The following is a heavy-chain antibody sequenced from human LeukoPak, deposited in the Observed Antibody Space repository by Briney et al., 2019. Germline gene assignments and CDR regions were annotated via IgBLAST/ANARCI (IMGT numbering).Heavy chain of an antibody. V-gene: IGHV1-18*01. J-gene: IGHJ4*02. Sequence: GASVKVSCKASGGTFTSYGISWVRQAPGQGLEWMGWISSNSDNTNYAQKFQGRVTMTTDTSTSTAYMELRSLRSDDTALYFCARDWGSIKVIADYWGQGTLVTVSS. CDR2: ISSNSDNT. CDR3: ARDWGSIKVIADY. D-gene: IGHD7-27*01. CDR1: GGTFTSYG.